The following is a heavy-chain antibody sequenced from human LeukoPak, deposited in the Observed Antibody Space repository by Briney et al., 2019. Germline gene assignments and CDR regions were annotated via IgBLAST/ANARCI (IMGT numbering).Heavy chain of an antibody. Sequence: HNWSWIRQPPGKGLEWVGYVDYVGTTNYNPSLKSRVTIPVDTSKNQYSLELSSVTPADTAVYYCARVGGLTEDFDVWGQGTMVIVSS. CDR3: ARVGGLTEDFDV. V-gene: IGHV4-59*11. CDR2: VDYVGTT. J-gene: IGHJ3*01. D-gene: IGHD4/OR15-4a*01. CDR1: HN.